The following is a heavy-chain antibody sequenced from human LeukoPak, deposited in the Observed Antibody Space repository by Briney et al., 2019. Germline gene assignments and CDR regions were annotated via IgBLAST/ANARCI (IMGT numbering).Heavy chain of an antibody. Sequence: SQTLSLTCVISGDSVSSNRAAWNWITQSPSRAVEGLGSTYYRSKWYNDYAVSVKSRITINPDTSKNEFSLQVNSVSLEDTAVYYCAREGGYYYGSLQHWGQGTLVIVSS. CDR3: AREGGYYYGSLQH. CDR1: GDSVSSNRAA. D-gene: IGHD3-10*01. CDR2: TYYRSKWYN. V-gene: IGHV6-1*01. J-gene: IGHJ1*01.